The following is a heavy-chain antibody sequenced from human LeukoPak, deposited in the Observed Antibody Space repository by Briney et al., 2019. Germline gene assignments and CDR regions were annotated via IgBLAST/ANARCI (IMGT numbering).Heavy chain of an antibody. J-gene: IGHJ5*02. Sequence: GGSLRLSCVASGFSFDDYGMIWVRQFPGKGLEWVSGIDWSGGSTGYADSVKGRFTISRDNAKKSLYLQMSSLRDEDTAFYYCARVVGLGDFKNWFAPGGREPRFPVSS. CDR3: ARVVGLGDFKNWFAP. D-gene: IGHD3-16*01. CDR1: GFSFDDYG. CDR2: IDWSGGST. V-gene: IGHV3-20*04.